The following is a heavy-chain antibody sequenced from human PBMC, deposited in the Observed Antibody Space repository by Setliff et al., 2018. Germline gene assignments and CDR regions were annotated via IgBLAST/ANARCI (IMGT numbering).Heavy chain of an antibody. CDR2: INPYSGAT. V-gene: IGHV1-2*02. D-gene: IGHD3-3*01. CDR1: GYTFTGYY. J-gene: IGHJ4*02. CDR3: ARDRDVSTIFGVVIPAASGLGY. Sequence: ASVKVSCKTSGYTFTGYYLHWVRQAPGQGLEWMGWINPYSGATNFAQKFQGRVTMTRDTSTTTAYMDLNSLRSDDTATYFCARDRDVSTIFGVVIPAASGLGYWGQGTLVTVSS.